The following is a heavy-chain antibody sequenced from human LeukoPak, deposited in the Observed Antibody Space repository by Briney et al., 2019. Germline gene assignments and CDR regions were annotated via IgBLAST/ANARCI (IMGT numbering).Heavy chain of an antibody. Sequence: PGGSLRLSCAASGFTFSSYSMNWVRQAPGKGLEWVSYISSSSSTIYYADSVKGRFTISGDNAKNTLYLQMNSLRAEDTAVYYCAKDGSHDFWSGYYVDYWGQGTLVTVSS. CDR2: ISSSSSTI. J-gene: IGHJ4*02. CDR3: AKDGSHDFWSGYYVDY. D-gene: IGHD3-3*01. CDR1: GFTFSSYS. V-gene: IGHV3-48*01.